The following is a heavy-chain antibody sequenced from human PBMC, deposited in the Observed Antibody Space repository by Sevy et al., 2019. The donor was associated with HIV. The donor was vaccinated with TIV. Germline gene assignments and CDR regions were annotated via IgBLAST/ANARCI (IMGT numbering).Heavy chain of an antibody. CDR1: GFTFTTYW. CDR3: ARESSGPSVVDL. D-gene: IGHD3-22*01. Sequence: GGSLRLSCAASGFTFTTYWMIWIRQAPGNGLEWVANINRDGTQKYYADSLKDRFTISRDNAENSLYLQMDSLRAEDTALYYCARESSGPSVVDLSGQGTLVTVSS. V-gene: IGHV3-7*01. CDR2: INRDGTQK. J-gene: IGHJ5*02.